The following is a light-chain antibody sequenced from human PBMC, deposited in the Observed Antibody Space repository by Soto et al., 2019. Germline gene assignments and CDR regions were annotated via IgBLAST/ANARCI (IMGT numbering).Light chain of an antibody. CDR2: DDS. V-gene: IGLV3-21*02. J-gene: IGLJ2*01. CDR3: QVWDFVSDHMV. CDR1: NIRTKS. Sequence: SYELTQPPSVSVAPGQTASISCGGDNIRTKSVHWYQQKPGQAPVVVVYDDSDSVNPERFSGSNSGNTATLTIGRAEAGDEPDYYCQVWDFVSDHMVFGGGTKLTVL.